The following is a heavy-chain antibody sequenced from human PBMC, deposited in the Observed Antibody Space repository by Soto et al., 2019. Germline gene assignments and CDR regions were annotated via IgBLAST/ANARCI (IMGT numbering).Heavy chain of an antibody. D-gene: IGHD2-8*01. CDR1: GFTFSSYS. J-gene: IGHJ5*02. CDR2: ISSSSTI. Sequence: GGALRLSCAASGFTFSSYSMNWVRQAPGKGLEWVSYISSSSTIYYADSVKGRFTISRDNAKNSLYLQMNSLRDEDTAVFYCARENGYNWFDPWGQGTLVTVSS. V-gene: IGHV3-48*02. CDR3: ARENGYNWFDP.